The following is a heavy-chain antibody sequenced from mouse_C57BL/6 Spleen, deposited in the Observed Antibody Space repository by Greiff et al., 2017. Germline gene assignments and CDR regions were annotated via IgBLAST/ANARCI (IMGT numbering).Heavy chain of an antibody. CDR3: ARGYYYGSSRDYAMDY. D-gene: IGHD1-1*01. V-gene: IGHV5-17*01. CDR2: ISSGSSTI. CDR1: GFTFSDYG. J-gene: IGHJ4*01. Sequence: DVQLVESGGGLVKPGGSLKLSCAASGFTFSDYGMHWVRQAPEKGLEWVAYISSGSSTIYYAATVKGRFTISRDNAKNTLFLQMTSLRSEDTAMYYCARGYYYGSSRDYAMDYWGQGTSVTVSS.